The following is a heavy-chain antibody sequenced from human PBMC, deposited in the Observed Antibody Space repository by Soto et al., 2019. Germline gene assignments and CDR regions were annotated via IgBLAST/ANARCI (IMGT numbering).Heavy chain of an antibody. V-gene: IGHV3-30*18. CDR2: ISYDGSNK. D-gene: IGHD2-2*01. Sequence: GGSLRLSCAASGFTFSSYGMHWVRQAPGKGLEWVAVISYDGSNKYYADSVKGRFTISRDNSKNTLYLQMNSLRAEDTAVYYCAKDCRTSPAQFIDYWGQRTLVTVSS. CDR1: GFTFSSYG. J-gene: IGHJ4*02. CDR3: AKDCRTSPAQFIDY.